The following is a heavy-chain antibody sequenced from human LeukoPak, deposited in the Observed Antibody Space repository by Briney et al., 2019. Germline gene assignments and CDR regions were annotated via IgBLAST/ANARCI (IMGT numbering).Heavy chain of an antibody. J-gene: IGHJ4*02. CDR1: GFTFSSHA. CDR2: ISGSGGST. V-gene: IGHV3-23*01. Sequence: GGSLRLSCAASGFTFSSHAMSWVRQAPGKGLEWVSAISGSGGSTYYADSVKGRFTISRDNTKNTLYLQMNSLRAEDTAVYYCAKGLYDSSGYHPCDYWGQGTLVTVSS. D-gene: IGHD3-22*01. CDR3: AKGLYDSSGYHPCDY.